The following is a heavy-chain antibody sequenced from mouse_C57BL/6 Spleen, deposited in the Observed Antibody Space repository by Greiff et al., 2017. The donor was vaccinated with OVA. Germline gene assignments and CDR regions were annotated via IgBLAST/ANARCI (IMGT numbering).Heavy chain of an antibody. J-gene: IGHJ4*01. V-gene: IGHV1-11*01. D-gene: IGHD2-4*01. Sequence: QVQLQQSGAELASPGASVTLSCKASGYTFTDHIMNWVKQRPGQGLEWIGRIYPVSGATYYNEKFMGKATFSVDPSSSTVYMVLNSLTSEDPAVYDCGRARDDDGGAMDYWGQGTSVTVSS. CDR1: GYTFTDHI. CDR2: IYPVSGAT. CDR3: GRARDDDGGAMDY.